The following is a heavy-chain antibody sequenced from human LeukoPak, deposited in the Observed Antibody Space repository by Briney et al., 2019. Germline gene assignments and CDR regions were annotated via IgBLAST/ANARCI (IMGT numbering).Heavy chain of an antibody. J-gene: IGHJ5*02. Sequence: PSETLSLTCTVSGGPISSYYWSWIRQPPGKGLEWIGYIYYSGSTNYNPSLKSRVTISVDTSKNQFSLKLSSVTAADTAVYYCARYEWLDDFNWFDPWGQGTLVTVSS. V-gene: IGHV4-59*01. CDR1: GGPISSYY. D-gene: IGHD6-19*01. CDR2: IYYSGST. CDR3: ARYEWLDDFNWFDP.